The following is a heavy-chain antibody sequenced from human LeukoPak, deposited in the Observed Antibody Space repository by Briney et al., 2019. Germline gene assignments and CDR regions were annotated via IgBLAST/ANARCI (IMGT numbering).Heavy chain of an antibody. CDR1: GGSFSGYY. D-gene: IGHD3-3*01. CDR2: INHSGST. CDR3: ARDKAIFGVVITPHLVDY. Sequence: SETLSLTCAVYGGSFSGYYWSWIRQPPGKGLEWIGEINHSGSTNYNPSLKSRVTISVDTSKNQFSLKLSSVTAADTAVYYCARDKAIFGVVITPHLVDYWGQGTLVTVSS. V-gene: IGHV4-34*01. J-gene: IGHJ4*02.